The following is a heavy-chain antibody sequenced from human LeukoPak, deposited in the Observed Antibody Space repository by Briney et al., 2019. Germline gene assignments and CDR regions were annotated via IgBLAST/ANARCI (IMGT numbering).Heavy chain of an antibody. CDR3: ARGGGLFDF. J-gene: IGHJ4*02. CDR1: GFTFSSYA. Sequence: LRLSCAASGFTFSSYAMSWVRQAPGKGLEWIGYIYYSGSTYYNPSLKSRVTISVDASKNQLSLKLTSVTAADTAVYFCARGGGLFDFWGQGTLVTVSS. CDR2: IYYSGST. D-gene: IGHD4-23*01. V-gene: IGHV4-31*02.